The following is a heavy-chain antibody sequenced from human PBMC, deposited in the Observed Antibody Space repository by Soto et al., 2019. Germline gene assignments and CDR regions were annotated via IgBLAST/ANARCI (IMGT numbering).Heavy chain of an antibody. CDR2: IDPSDSYT. V-gene: IGHV5-10-1*03. CDR1: GYSFTSYW. Sequence: EVQLVQSGAEVKKPGESLRISCKGSGYSFTSYWISWVRQMPGKGLEWLGRIDPSDSYTNYSPSFQGHVTISADKSISTAYLQWSSLKASDTAMYYCARHEDRVVVAATLFDYWGQGTLVTVSS. D-gene: IGHD2-15*01. CDR3: ARHEDRVVVAATLFDY. J-gene: IGHJ4*02.